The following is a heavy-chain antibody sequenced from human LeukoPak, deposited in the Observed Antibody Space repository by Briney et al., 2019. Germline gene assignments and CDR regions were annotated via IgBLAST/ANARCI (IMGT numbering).Heavy chain of an antibody. V-gene: IGHV3-21*01. D-gene: IGHD3-10*01. J-gene: IGHJ5*02. CDR1: GFTFSSYS. Sequence: GGSLRLSCAASGFTFSSYSMNWVRQAPGKGLEWVSSISSSSSYIYYADSVKGRFTISRDNAKNSLYLQMNSLRAEDTAVYYCARDHRPHLYNYYGSEGGYWFDPWGQGTLVTVSS. CDR2: ISSSSSYI. CDR3: ARDHRPHLYNYYGSEGGYWFDP.